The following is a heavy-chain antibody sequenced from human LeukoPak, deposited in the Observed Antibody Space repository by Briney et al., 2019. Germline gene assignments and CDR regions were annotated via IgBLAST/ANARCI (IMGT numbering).Heavy chain of an antibody. Sequence: ASVKVSCKASGYTFTGYYMHWVRQAPGQGLEWMGWINPNSGGTNYAQKLQGRVTMTRDTSISTAYMDLSRLRSDDTAVYYCARGYTSGWWLFDYWGQGTLVTVSS. J-gene: IGHJ4*02. CDR3: ARGYTSGWWLFDY. CDR2: INPNSGGT. CDR1: GYTFTGYY. D-gene: IGHD6-19*01. V-gene: IGHV1-2*02.